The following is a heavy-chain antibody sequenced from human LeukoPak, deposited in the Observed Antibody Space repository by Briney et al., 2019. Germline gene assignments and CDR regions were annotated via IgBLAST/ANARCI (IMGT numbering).Heavy chain of an antibody. V-gene: IGHV3-21*01. Sequence: PGGSLRLSCAASGFTFSTYSMNWVRQAPGKGLEWVSSISSGSSYVYYADSVKGRFTISRDNAKNSLYLQMNSLRAEDTAVYYCAREILAPGKTHDYWGQGTLVTVSS. CDR1: GFTFSTYS. J-gene: IGHJ4*02. CDR3: AREILAPGKTHDY. CDR2: ISSGSSYV.